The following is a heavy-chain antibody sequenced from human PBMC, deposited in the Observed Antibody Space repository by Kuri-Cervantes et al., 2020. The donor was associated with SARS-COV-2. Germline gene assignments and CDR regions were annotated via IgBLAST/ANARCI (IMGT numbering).Heavy chain of an antibody. CDR3: ARGGGYSSSWYDNWFDP. J-gene: IGHJ5*02. V-gene: IGHV4-39*07. Sequence: SETLSLTCTASGGSISSSRYYWGWIRQPPGKGREWIGSIYHSGSTYYNPSLKSRVTISVDTSKNQFSLKLSSVTAADTGVYYCARGGGYSSSWYDNWFDPWGQGTRVTGSS. CDR1: GGSISSSRYY. D-gene: IGHD6-13*01. CDR2: IYHSGST.